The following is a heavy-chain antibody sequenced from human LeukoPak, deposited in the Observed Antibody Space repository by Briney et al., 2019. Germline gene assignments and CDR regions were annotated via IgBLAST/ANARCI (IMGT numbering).Heavy chain of an antibody. D-gene: IGHD1-1*01. J-gene: IGHJ4*02. CDR1: GFSLTTSGVG. CDR2: VYGNDDK. Sequence: SGPTLVEPTQTLTLTCTFSGFSLTTSGVGVGWIRQHPGKALEWVAVVYGNDDKLYSPSLRSRLTITKDTSKNRVVLTMTNMDPVDTATYYCASQLLSRGYFDHWGQGTLVTVSS. V-gene: IGHV2-5*01. CDR3: ASQLLSRGYFDH.